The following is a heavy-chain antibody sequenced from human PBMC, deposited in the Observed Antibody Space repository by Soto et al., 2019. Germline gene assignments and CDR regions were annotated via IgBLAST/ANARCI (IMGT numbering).Heavy chain of an antibody. V-gene: IGHV4-59*01. CDR3: ARDVGRYYDFWSGYYTGGWNWSDP. Sequence: SETLSLTCTVSGGSISSYYWSWIRQPPGKGLEWIGYVYYSGSTNYNPSLKSRVTISVDTSKNQFSLKLSSVTAADTAVYYCARDVGRYYDFWSGYYTGGWNWSDPWGQGTLVTVS. D-gene: IGHD3-3*01. CDR2: VYYSGST. CDR1: GGSISSYY. J-gene: IGHJ5*02.